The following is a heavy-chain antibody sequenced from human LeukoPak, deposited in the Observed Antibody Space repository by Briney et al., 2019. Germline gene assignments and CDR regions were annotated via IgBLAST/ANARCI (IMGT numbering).Heavy chain of an antibody. J-gene: IGHJ2*01. D-gene: IGHD2-21*02. V-gene: IGHV1-2*04. CDR2: INPNSGGT. Sequence: ASVKVSCKASGYTFTGYYMHWVRQAPGQGLEWMGRINPNSGGTNYAQKFQGWVTMTRDTSISTAYMELSRLRSDDTAVYYCARDCGCDFHFDLWGRGTLVTVSS. CDR1: GYTFTGYY. CDR3: ARDCGCDFHFDL.